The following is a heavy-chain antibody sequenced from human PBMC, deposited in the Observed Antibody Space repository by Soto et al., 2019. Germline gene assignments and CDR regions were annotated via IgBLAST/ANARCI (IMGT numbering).Heavy chain of an antibody. CDR3: AGGAVGVVVDEGFDY. J-gene: IGHJ4*02. D-gene: IGHD3-22*01. V-gene: IGHV4-34*01. CDR1: GGSFSAYY. Sequence: QVQLQQWGAGLLKPSETLSLTCAVYGGSFSAYYWSWIRQPPGKGLEWIGEINRSGSTSYNPSLKSRVTISADTSKNQFSLMLSSVTAADTAVFYCAGGAVGVVVDEGFDYWGQGTLVTVS. CDR2: INRSGST.